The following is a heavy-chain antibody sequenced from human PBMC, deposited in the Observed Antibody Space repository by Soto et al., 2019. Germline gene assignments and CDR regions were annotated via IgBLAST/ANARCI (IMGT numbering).Heavy chain of an antibody. D-gene: IGHD3-22*01. Sequence: GGSLRLSCAASGFTFSSYAMSWLRQAPGKGLEWVSAISGSGVSTYYADSVKGRFTISRDNSKNTLYLQMNSLRAEDTAVYYCAKCPGMYYYDSSGYYHYDYWGQGT. CDR1: GFTFSSYA. J-gene: IGHJ4*02. V-gene: IGHV3-23*01. CDR3: AKCPGMYYYDSSGYYHYDY. CDR2: ISGSGVST.